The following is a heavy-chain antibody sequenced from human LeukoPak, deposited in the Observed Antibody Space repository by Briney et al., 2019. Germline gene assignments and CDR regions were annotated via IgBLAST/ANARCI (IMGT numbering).Heavy chain of an antibody. Sequence: GGSLRLSCAASGFTFSSYAMSWVRQAPGKGLEWVSAISGSGGSTYYADSVKGRFTISRDNSKNTLYLQMNSLRAEDTAVYYCAKTGYSYGLPRVAFDIWGQGTMVTVS. D-gene: IGHD5-18*01. CDR3: AKTGYSYGLPRVAFDI. J-gene: IGHJ3*02. V-gene: IGHV3-23*01. CDR2: ISGSGGST. CDR1: GFTFSSYA.